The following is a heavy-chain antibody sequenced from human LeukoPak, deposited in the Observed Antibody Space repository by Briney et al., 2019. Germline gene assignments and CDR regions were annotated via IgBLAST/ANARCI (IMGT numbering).Heavy chain of an antibody. CDR3: AKETTYANYDFWSGYYITGISLDY. Sequence: GGSLRLSCAASGFTFSSYAMSWVRQAPGKGLEWVSAISGSGGSTYYADSVKGRFTISRDNSKNTLYLQMNSLRAEDTAVYYCAKETTYANYDFWSGYYITGISLDYWGQGTLVTVSS. CDR1: GFTFSSYA. D-gene: IGHD3-3*01. J-gene: IGHJ4*02. V-gene: IGHV3-23*01. CDR2: ISGSGGST.